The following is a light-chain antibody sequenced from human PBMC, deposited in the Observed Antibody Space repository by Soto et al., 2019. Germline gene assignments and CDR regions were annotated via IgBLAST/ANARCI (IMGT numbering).Light chain of an antibody. V-gene: IGKV3-11*01. Sequence: EIVLTQSPATLPSFPGERVTLSCRASQTLSRWLAWYQHKPGQAPRFLIYVTSTRATGIPARFSGSGSGTDYTLTISSLEPDDFAVYYCHQCESWFRTFGQGTKVDIK. J-gene: IGKJ1*01. CDR3: HQCESWFRT. CDR1: QTLSRW. CDR2: VTS.